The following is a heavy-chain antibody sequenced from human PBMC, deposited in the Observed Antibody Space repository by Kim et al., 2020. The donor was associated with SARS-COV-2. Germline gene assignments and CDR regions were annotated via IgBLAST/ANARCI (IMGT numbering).Heavy chain of an antibody. CDR2: INPDGSGT. D-gene: IGHD3-3*01. V-gene: IGHV3-74*01. Sequence: GGSLRLSCTASGFIFNKRWMHWVRQVPGKGLVWVSRINPDGSGTIYADSVNGRFTMSRDNAKNTVFLQMNSLRVEDWALYFCARDREDPIGSYHPLFDLWGQGTLVTVSS. CDR1: GFIFNKRW. CDR3: ARDREDPIGSYHPLFDL. J-gene: IGHJ4*02.